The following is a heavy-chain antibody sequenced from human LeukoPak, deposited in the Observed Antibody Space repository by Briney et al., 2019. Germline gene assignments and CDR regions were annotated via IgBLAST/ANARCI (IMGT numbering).Heavy chain of an antibody. CDR1: GGSFSGYY. CDR2: INHSGST. V-gene: IGHV4-34*01. CDR3: ARLSMRVARPFDY. Sequence: SETLSLTCAVYGGSFSGYYWSWIRQPPGKGLEWIGEINHSGSTNYNPSLKSRVTISVDTSKNQFSLKLSSVTVADTAVYYCARLSMRVARPFDYWGQGTLVTVSS. D-gene: IGHD6-6*01. J-gene: IGHJ4*02.